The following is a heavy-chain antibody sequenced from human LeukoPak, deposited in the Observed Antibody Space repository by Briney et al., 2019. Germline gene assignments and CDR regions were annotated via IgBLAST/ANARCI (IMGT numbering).Heavy chain of an antibody. V-gene: IGHV3-23*01. D-gene: IGHD2-15*01. CDR3: AKDGRDCSGGSCYWWDY. J-gene: IGHJ4*02. Sequence: GGSLRLSYAASGFTFSSYAMSWVRQAPGKGLEWVSAISGSGGSTYYADSVKGRFTTSRDNSKNTLYLQMNSLRAEDTAVYYCAKDGRDCSGGSCYWWDYWGQGTLVTVSS. CDR2: ISGSGGST. CDR1: GFTFSSYA.